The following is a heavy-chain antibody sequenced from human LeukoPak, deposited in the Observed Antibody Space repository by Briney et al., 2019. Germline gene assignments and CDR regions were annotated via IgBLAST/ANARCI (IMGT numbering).Heavy chain of an antibody. CDR1: GFTFSGHW. V-gene: IGHV3-7*01. Sequence: GGSLRLSCAASGFTFSGHWMSWVRQAPGKGLEWVASIRQDGSEKHYVDSVEGRFTISRDNAKNSLHLQMNSLRAEDAAVYYCAKGSSRPPNAFDIWGQGTLVTVSS. J-gene: IGHJ3*02. CDR2: IRQDGSEK. CDR3: AKGSSRPPNAFDI. D-gene: IGHD6-6*01.